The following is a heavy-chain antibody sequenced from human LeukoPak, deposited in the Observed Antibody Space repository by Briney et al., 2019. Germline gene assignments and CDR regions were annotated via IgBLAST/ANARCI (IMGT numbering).Heavy chain of an antibody. CDR3: ARDQSTAGAFDI. J-gene: IGHJ3*02. Sequence: GGSLRLSCAASGFTFSSYWMYWVRQAPGKGLEWVAVIWYDGSNKYYADSVKGRFTISRDNSKNTLYLQMNSLRAEDTAVYYCARDQSTAGAFDIWGQGTMVTVSS. D-gene: IGHD4-17*01. CDR1: GFTFSSYW. CDR2: IWYDGSNK. V-gene: IGHV3-33*08.